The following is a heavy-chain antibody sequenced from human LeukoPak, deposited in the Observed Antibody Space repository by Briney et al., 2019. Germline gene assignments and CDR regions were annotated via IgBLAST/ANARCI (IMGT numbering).Heavy chain of an antibody. V-gene: IGHV3-7*03. CDR2: IKQDGSEK. Sequence: GGSLRLSCAASGFTFSSYWMSWVRQAPGKGLEWVANIKQDGSEKYYVDSVKGRFTISRDNAKNSLYLQMNSLRAEDTAVYYCAREGDYGDYYDAFDIWGQGTMVTVSS. CDR3: AREGDYGDYYDAFDI. J-gene: IGHJ3*02. D-gene: IGHD4-17*01. CDR1: GFTFSSYW.